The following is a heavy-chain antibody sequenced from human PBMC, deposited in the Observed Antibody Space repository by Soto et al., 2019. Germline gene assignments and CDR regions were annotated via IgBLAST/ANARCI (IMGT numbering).Heavy chain of an antibody. CDR1: GFSVSSNGAR. CDR3: LDGTVASYGHVYFGC. CDR2: IYWDDDK. V-gene: IGHV2-5*02. Sequence: SGPTLVNPTQTLTLTCSLSGFSVSSNGARVGWIRQPPGKALEWLALIYWDDDKKYNPSLKSRLTITKDTSANQVVLTVTDVESVHTATYYCLDGTVASYGHVYFGCSGPGSLVSISS. J-gene: IGHJ4*02. D-gene: IGHD5-18*01.